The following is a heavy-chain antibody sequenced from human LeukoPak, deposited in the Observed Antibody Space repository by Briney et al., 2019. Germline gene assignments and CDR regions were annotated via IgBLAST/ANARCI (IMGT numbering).Heavy chain of an antibody. CDR1: GFTFSSYE. CDR3: AREMHGDADY. CDR2: ISRSGTTI. D-gene: IGHD4-17*01. Sequence: QPGGSLRLSCAVSGFTFSSYEMKWVRQAGGRGLEWVSYISRSGTTIYYADSVKGRFTISRDNAKNSLYMQMNSLRDEDTAVYYCAREMHGDADYWGQGTLVTVSS. J-gene: IGHJ4*02. V-gene: IGHV3-48*03.